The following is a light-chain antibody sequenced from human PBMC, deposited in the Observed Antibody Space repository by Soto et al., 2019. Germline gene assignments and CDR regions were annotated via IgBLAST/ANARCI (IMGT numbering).Light chain of an antibody. Sequence: EIVMTHAPSTLSLSPVERATLSCSASQSVRSNLACYQQKPGQAPRLLIYGASTRATGIPARFSGSGSGTEFTLTISSLQSEDFAVYYCQQYNNWPPITFGQGTRLEI. CDR1: QSVRSN. CDR2: GAS. V-gene: IGKV3-15*01. J-gene: IGKJ5*01. CDR3: QQYNNWPPIT.